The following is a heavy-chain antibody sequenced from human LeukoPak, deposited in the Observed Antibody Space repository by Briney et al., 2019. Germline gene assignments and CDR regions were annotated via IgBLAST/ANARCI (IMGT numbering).Heavy chain of an antibody. J-gene: IGHJ5*02. CDR1: GFTLSSYD. Sequence: GGSLRLSCVDSGFTLSSYDMSWVRQIPGKGLEWVSAISASGGSTYYADSVKGRFTISRDNSKSTLYLQMNSLRAEDTAIFYCARDLNRNWFDPWGQGTLVTVSS. D-gene: IGHD1-14*01. CDR3: ARDLNRNWFDP. CDR2: ISASGGST. V-gene: IGHV3-23*01.